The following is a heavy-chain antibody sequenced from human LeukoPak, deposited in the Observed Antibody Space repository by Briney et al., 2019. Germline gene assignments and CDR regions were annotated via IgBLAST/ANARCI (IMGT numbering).Heavy chain of an antibody. CDR2: IYYSGGT. Sequence: SETLSLTCTVSGGSISSYYWSWIRQPPGKGLEWIGYIYYSGGTSYSPSLKSRVTMSVDTSKNQFSLKLSSVTAADTAVYYCARSGAAAGPFDYWGQGTLVTVSS. J-gene: IGHJ4*02. V-gene: IGHV4-59*01. D-gene: IGHD6-13*01. CDR3: ARSGAAAGPFDY. CDR1: GGSISSYY.